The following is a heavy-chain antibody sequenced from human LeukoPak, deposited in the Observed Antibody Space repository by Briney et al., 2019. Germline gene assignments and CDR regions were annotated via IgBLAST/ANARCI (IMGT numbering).Heavy chain of an antibody. CDR2: INDDGSAT. J-gene: IGHJ4*02. V-gene: IGHV3-74*01. CDR3: AREILAPGKTHDY. CDR1: GFTFSNYW. Sequence: GGSLRLSCAASGFTFSNYWMHWVRQVSGKGLVWVSRINDDGSATFYADSVKGRFTISRDNAKNTLFLQINSLRAGDTAVYYCAREILAPGKTHDYWGQGTLVTVSS.